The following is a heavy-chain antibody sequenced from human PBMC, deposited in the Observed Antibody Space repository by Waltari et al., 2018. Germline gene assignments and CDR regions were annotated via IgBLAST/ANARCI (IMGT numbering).Heavy chain of an antibody. CDR3: AREGVGPTKDAFDI. J-gene: IGHJ3*02. V-gene: IGHV1-2*02. D-gene: IGHD1-26*01. Sequence: QVQLVQSGAEVKKPGASVKVSCKASGYTFTGYHMHWVRQAPGQGLEWMGWINPSSGGTNNARKFQGRVPLTRDTSISTAYMELSSLRSDDTAVYYCAREGVGPTKDAFDIWGQGTMVTVSS. CDR2: INPSSGGT. CDR1: GYTFTGYH.